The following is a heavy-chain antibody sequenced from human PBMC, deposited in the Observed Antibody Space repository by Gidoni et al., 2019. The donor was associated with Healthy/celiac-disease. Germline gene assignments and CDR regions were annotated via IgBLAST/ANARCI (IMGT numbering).Heavy chain of an antibody. Sequence: EVQLLESGGGLVQPGGSLSLPCAASGFTFRSYAMSWVRQAPGKGLEWVSAISGSGGSTYYADSVKGRFTISRDNSKNTLYLQMNSLRAEDTAVYYCAKDPSILWWNWFDPWGQGTLVTVSS. CDR3: AKDPSILWWNWFDP. D-gene: IGHD2-21*01. V-gene: IGHV3-23*01. CDR2: ISGSGGST. CDR1: GFTFRSYA. J-gene: IGHJ5*02.